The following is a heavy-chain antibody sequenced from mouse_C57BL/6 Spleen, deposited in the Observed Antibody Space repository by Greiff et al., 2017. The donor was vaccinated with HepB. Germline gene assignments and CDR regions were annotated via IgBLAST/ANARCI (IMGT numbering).Heavy chain of an antibody. CDR2: IYPGDGDT. D-gene: IGHD2-5*01. CDR1: GYAFSSSW. J-gene: IGHJ2*01. CDR3: ARSTIVTFDY. Sequence: QVQLKESGPELVKPGASVKISCKASGYAFSSSWMNWVKQRPGKGLEWIGRIYPGDGDTNYNGKFKGKATLTADKSSSTAYMQLSSLTSEDSAVYFCARSTIVTFDYWGQGTTLTVSS. V-gene: IGHV1-82*01.